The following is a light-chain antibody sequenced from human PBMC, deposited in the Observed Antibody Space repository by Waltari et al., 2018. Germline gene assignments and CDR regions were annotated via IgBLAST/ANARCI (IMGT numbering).Light chain of an antibody. J-gene: IGKJ4*01. CDR1: QAINGY. V-gene: IGKV1-9*01. CDR3: QELNIFPLT. Sequence: DIQLTQSPSLLSASVGDRITITCRASQAINGYLAWYQVRPGRAPKLLIYDTSTLQSGFPSRFSGSESGTDFTLTISTLQPEDFATYYCQELNIFPLTFGGGTKVEIK. CDR2: DTS.